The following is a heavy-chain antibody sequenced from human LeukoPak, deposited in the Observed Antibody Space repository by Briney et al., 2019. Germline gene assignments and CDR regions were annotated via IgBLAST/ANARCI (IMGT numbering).Heavy chain of an antibody. D-gene: IGHD2-21*01. CDR2: IRSKANSYAT. J-gene: IGHJ4*02. V-gene: IGHV3-73*01. CDR1: GFTFSGSA. Sequence: GGSLRLSCAASGFTFSGSAMHWVRQASGKGLEWVGRIRSKANSYATAYAASVKGRFTISRDDSKNTAYLQVNSLKTEDTAVYYCTRHNVVPTDWGQGTLVTVSS. CDR3: TRHNVVPTD.